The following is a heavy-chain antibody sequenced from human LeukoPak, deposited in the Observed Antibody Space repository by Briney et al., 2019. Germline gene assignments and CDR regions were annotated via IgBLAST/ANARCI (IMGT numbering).Heavy chain of an antibody. D-gene: IGHD2-21*02. Sequence: SGPTLVNPTQTLTLTCTFYGFSLSTSGMCVSWIRQPPGKALEWLARIDWDDDKYYSTSLKTRLTTFKDTYKNQVVLNMTIIDRLVIAADCGARIRGVTQPFDYWGQGTLVTVSS. CDR3: ARIRGVTQPFDY. CDR1: GFSLSTSGMC. J-gene: IGHJ4*02. V-gene: IGHV2-70*11. CDR2: IDWDDDK.